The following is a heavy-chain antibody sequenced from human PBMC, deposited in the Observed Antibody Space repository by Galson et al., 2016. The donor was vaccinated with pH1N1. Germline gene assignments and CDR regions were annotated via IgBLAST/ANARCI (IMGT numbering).Heavy chain of an antibody. Sequence: SVKVSCKASGGTFSNYVISWVRQAPGQGLEWMGGINVVFGTANYAQKFQGRVTIAADESTSTAYMELKNLRSEDTAVYFCARDRVLRCLERSPYDYKAMDVWGQGTAVTVS. CDR1: GGTFSNYV. CDR2: INVVFGTA. J-gene: IGHJ6*02. V-gene: IGHV1-69*13. CDR3: ARDRVLRCLERSPYDYKAMDV. D-gene: IGHD3-3*01.